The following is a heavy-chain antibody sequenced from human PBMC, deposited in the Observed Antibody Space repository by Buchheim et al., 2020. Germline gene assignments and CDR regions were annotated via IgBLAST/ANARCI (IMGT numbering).Heavy chain of an antibody. CDR1: GFTFSSYA. J-gene: IGHJ5*02. D-gene: IGHD1-26*01. CDR3: ARERGWAPEGNWFDP. Sequence: VQLLESGGGLVQPGGPLRLSCAASGFTFSSYAMSWVRQAPGKGLEWVAVIWYDGNKYYVDSVKGRFTISRDNSKNTLYLQMNSLRAEDTAVYYCARERGWAPEGNWFDPWGQGTL. CDR2: IWYDGNK. V-gene: IGHV3-33*08.